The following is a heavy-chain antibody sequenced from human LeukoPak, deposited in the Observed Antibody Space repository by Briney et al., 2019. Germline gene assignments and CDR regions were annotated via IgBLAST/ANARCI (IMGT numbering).Heavy chain of an antibody. Sequence: ASVKVSCKASGYTFTSYGISWVRQAPGQGLEWMGWISAYNGNTNYAQKLQGRVTMTTDTSTSTAYMELRSLRSDDTAVYYCARAPPYYDFWSGYYYYYGMDVWGQGTTVTVSS. CDR3: ARAPPYYDFWSGYYYYYGMDV. CDR1: GYTFTSYG. D-gene: IGHD3-3*01. CDR2: ISAYNGNT. V-gene: IGHV1-18*01. J-gene: IGHJ6*02.